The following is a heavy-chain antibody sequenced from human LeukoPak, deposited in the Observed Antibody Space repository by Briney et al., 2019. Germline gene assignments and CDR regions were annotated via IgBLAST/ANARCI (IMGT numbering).Heavy chain of an antibody. CDR3: ARDEVIGVIVDYYYMDV. J-gene: IGHJ6*03. D-gene: IGHD2-21*01. Sequence: PGGSLRLSCAASGFTFSSYSMNWVRQAPGEGLEWVSSISSSSSYIYYADSVKGRFTISRDNAKNSLYLQMNSLRAEDTAVYYCARDEVIGVIVDYYYMDVWGKGTTVTVSS. CDR2: ISSSSSYI. CDR1: GFTFSSYS. V-gene: IGHV3-21*01.